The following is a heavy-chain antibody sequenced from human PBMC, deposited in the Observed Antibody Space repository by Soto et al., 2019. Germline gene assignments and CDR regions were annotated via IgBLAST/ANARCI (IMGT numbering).Heavy chain of an antibody. CDR3: TREAVVAENWFDP. D-gene: IGHD3-22*01. CDR1: GYTFVDYA. V-gene: IGHV1-3*01. J-gene: IGHJ5*02. CDR2: MNPKTGNI. Sequence: QVRLVQSGAEAKRPGASVKVSCRASGYTFVDYALHWVRQAPGQGLEWVGWMNPKTGNIKSSHKFEDRVSITRDTATSTAYMELSGLRSEDTAVYFCTREAVVAENWFDPWGQGTLVTVSS.